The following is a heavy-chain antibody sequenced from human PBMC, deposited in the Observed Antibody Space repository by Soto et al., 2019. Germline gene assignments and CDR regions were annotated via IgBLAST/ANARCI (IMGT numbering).Heavy chain of an antibody. D-gene: IGHD4-17*01. V-gene: IGHV3-48*03. Sequence: EVQLVESRGGLVQPGGSLILSCAASGFTFNTYHMNWVRQAPGKGLEWVSYIHSGGSRIYYADSVKGRFTISRDNSKNSLFLQMNSLRAEDTAVYYCARDGTTETTNYHYAMDVWGQGTTVTVSS. CDR2: IHSGGSRI. J-gene: IGHJ6*02. CDR3: ARDGTTETTNYHYAMDV. CDR1: GFTFNTYH.